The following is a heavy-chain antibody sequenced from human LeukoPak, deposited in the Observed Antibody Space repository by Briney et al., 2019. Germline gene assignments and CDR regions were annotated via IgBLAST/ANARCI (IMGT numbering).Heavy chain of an antibody. J-gene: IGHJ4*02. CDR2: IRYDGSNK. V-gene: IGHV3-30*02. CDR1: GFTFSSYG. Sequence: GGSLRLSCAASGFTFSSYGMHWVRQAPGKGLEWVAFIRYDGSNKYYADSVKGRFTISRDNSKNTLYLQMTSLRAEDTAVYYCAKDPQSPLYYGDYSYWGQGTLVTVSS. CDR3: AKDPQSPLYYGDYSY. D-gene: IGHD4-17*01.